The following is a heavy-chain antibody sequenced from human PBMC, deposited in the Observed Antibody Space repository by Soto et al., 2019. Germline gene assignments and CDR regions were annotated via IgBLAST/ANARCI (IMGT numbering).Heavy chain of an antibody. CDR2: IRSKANSYAT. J-gene: IGHJ6*02. V-gene: IGHV3-73*02. CDR1: GFTFSGSA. Sequence: EVQLVESGGGLVQPGGSLKLSCAASGFTFSGSAMHWVRQASGKGLEWVGRIRSKANSYATAYAASVKGRFTISRDDSKNTAYLQMNSLKTEDTAVYYCTSPQNWNGYDLYSWHYYYYGMDVWGQGTTVTVSS. CDR3: TSPQNWNGYDLYSWHYYYYGMDV. D-gene: IGHD1-1*01.